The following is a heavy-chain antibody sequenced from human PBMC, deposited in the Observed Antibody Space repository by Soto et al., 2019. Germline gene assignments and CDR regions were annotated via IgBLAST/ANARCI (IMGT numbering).Heavy chain of an antibody. D-gene: IGHD5-18*01. J-gene: IGHJ4*02. CDR2: ISSSGSTI. Sequence: GGSLRLSCAASGFTFSSYEMNWVRQSPGKGLEWVSYISSSGSTIYYADSVKGRFTISRDNAKNSLYLQMNSLRAEDTAVYYCARHDSYGYFDYWGQGTLVTVSS. V-gene: IGHV3-48*03. CDR1: GFTFSSYE. CDR3: ARHDSYGYFDY.